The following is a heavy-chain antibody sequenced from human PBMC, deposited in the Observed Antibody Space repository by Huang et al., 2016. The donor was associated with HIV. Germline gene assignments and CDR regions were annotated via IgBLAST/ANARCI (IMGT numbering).Heavy chain of an antibody. CDR2: INGDGSST. CDR1: GFTFSSYW. D-gene: IGHD7-27*01. CDR3: ARGTRLTGLWYFDL. J-gene: IGHJ2*01. Sequence: EVQLVESGGGLVQTGGSLRLSCAASGFTFSSYWMHWVRQAPGKGLVWVSRINGDGSSTNYADSVKGRFTISRDNAKNTLYVQVNSLRAEDTAVYYCARGTRLTGLWYFDLWGRGTLVIVSS. V-gene: IGHV3-74*01.